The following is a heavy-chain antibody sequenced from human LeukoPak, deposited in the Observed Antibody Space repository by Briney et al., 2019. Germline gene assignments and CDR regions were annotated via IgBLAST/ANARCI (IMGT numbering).Heavy chain of an antibody. CDR1: GYSFTSYW. CDR3: AREQPVFGYYYMDV. J-gene: IGHJ6*03. CDR2: IYPGDSDT. V-gene: IGHV5-51*01. Sequence: LGESLKISCTGSGYSFTSYWIGWVRQMPGKGLEWMGIIYPGDSDTRYSPSFQGQVTISADKSISTAYLQWSSLKAADTAMYYCAREQPVFGYYYMDVWVKGTTVTVSS. D-gene: IGHD6-6*01.